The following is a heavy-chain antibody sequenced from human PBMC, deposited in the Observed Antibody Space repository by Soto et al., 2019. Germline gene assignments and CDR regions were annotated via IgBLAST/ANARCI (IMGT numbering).Heavy chain of an antibody. D-gene: IGHD5-18*01. J-gene: IGHJ4*02. V-gene: IGHV4-59*01. Sequence: SETLSLTCTVSGGSISRDYWTWIRQPPGERLEWIGYIYYNGNTNYNSSLKSRVTISIDTSKNQFSLKLNSVTAADTAVYFCARLAYSSGFTFDYWGRGTLVTVSS. CDR1: GGSISRDY. CDR2: IYYNGNT. CDR3: ARLAYSSGFTFDY.